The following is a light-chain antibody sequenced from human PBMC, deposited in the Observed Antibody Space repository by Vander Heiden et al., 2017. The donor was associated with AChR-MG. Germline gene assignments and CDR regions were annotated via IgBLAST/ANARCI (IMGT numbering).Light chain of an antibody. CDR2: GAS. CDR1: QSVSSY. J-gene: IGKJ4*01. V-gene: IGKV3-11*01. Sequence: DIVLTQSPATLSLSPGERASLSCRASQSVSSYIAWYQQKPGQAPRLLIYGASTRATGIPARFSGSGSGTDFTLTINSLEPEDFAVYYCQQSSNWLTFGGGTKVEIK. CDR3: QQSSNWLT.